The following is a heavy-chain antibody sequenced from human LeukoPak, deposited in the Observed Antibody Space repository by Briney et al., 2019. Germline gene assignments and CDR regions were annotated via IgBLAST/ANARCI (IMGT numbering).Heavy chain of an antibody. CDR2: ISYDGSNK. V-gene: IGHV3-30*04. J-gene: IGHJ4*02. D-gene: IGHD5-18*01. CDR3: ARDRDTRVGPTDIDY. Sequence: PGRSLRLSCAAPGSTFSNYAMHWVRQAPGKGLEWVAVISYDGSNKYYADSVKGRFTISRDNSKNTVYLQMNSLRAEDTAVYYCARDRDTRVGPTDIDYWGQGTLVTVSS. CDR1: GSTFSNYA.